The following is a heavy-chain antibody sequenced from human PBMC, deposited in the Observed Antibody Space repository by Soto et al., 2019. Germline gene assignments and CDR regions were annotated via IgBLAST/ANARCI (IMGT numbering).Heavy chain of an antibody. V-gene: IGHV4-59*01. CDR2: IYSSGNT. CDR3: ARGRLFDGDNSGHSDFEI. Sequence: PXKXLPITCNVSGGPIRRYFWNWIRQPPGTGLEWIGYIYSSGNTKYNPSLKSGVTMTVDMSQNQISLGLPSANAADTAVDYCARGRLFDGDNSGHSDFEIRGHGTMVTV. J-gene: IGHJ3*02. D-gene: IGHD3-10*01. CDR1: GGPIRRYF.